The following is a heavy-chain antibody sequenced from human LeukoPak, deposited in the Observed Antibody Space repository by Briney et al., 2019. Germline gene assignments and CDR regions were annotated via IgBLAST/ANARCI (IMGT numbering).Heavy chain of an antibody. CDR1: GFSLSTTGVG. J-gene: IGHJ4*02. CDR2: IYWDDDK. V-gene: IGHV2-5*02. CDR3: ALHSEVGVVNDY. D-gene: IGHD3-3*01. Sequence: ESGPTLVKPTQTLTLTCTFSGFSLSTTGVGVGWIRQPPGKALEWLALIYWDDDKRYSPSLNSRLTITKDTSKNQVVLTMTNMDPVDTATYYRALHSEVGVVNDYWGQGTLVTVSS.